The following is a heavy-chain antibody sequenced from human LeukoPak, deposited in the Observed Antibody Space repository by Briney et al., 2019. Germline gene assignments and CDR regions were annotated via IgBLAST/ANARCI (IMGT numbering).Heavy chain of an antibody. J-gene: IGHJ4*02. Sequence: GGSLRLSCTAAGFTFNNYAMSWVRQAPGKGLEWVSHISDSGGKTYYADSVKGRFTISRDNSKNTLYLQMNSLRAEDTAVYYCAKGLSRAVAGTRVIVPRLDYWGQGTLVTVSS. D-gene: IGHD6-19*01. V-gene: IGHV3-23*01. CDR2: ISDSGGKT. CDR1: GFTFNNYA. CDR3: AKGLSRAVAGTRVIVPRLDY.